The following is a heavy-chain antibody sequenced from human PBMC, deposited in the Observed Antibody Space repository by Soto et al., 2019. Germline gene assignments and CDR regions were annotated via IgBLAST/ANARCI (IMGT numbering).Heavy chain of an antibody. CDR3: ARGAITIFGVVSRHAFDI. Sequence: SETLSLTCAVYGGSFSGYYWSWIRQPPGKGLEWIGEINHSGSTNYNPSLKSRVTISVDTSKNQFSLKLSSVTAADTAVYYCARGAITIFGVVSRHAFDIWGQGTMVTVSS. CDR1: GGSFSGYY. J-gene: IGHJ3*02. V-gene: IGHV4-34*01. D-gene: IGHD3-3*01. CDR2: INHSGST.